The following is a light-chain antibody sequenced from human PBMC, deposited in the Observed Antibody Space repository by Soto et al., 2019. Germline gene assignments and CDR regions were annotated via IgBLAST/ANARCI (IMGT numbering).Light chain of an antibody. Sequence: QMTQSPSTLSASVGDRVIITCRASQSVSSWLAWYQHKPGKAPKLVIYKAVRLESGVPSRFSGSGSGTEFTLTISSLQHDDCATYYLQQNRRYPVTFGKGTRLEMK. CDR2: KAV. V-gene: IGKV1-5*03. CDR1: QSVSSW. J-gene: IGKJ5*01. CDR3: QQNRRYPVT.